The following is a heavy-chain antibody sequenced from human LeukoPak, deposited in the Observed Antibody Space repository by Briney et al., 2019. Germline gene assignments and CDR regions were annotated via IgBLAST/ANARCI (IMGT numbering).Heavy chain of an antibody. CDR2: INPNSGET. V-gene: IGHV1-2*06. J-gene: IGHJ4*02. Sequence: ASVKVSCKASGYTFTGYYMHWVRQAPGQGVEGMGRINPNSGETNYSQKFQGSVTMGRDTYISTAYMELSRLRSDDTAVYYCARSAITMVRGGGGYYFDYWGQGTLVTVSS. CDR3: ARSAITMVRGGGGYYFDY. CDR1: GYTFTGYY. D-gene: IGHD3-10*01.